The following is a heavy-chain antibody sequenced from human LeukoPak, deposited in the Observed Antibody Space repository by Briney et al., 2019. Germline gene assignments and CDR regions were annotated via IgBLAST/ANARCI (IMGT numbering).Heavy chain of an antibody. CDR2: ISGSGGTT. CDR3: AKSAIAVRQMMTTGTAFDI. J-gene: IGHJ3*02. D-gene: IGHD4-17*01. Sequence: GGSLRLSXAASGFTFSTYAMTWVRQAPGRGLEWVSAISGSGGTTDYADSVKVRFTISRDNSKNTLFFQMNSLRAEDTAVYYCAKSAIAVRQMMTTGTAFDIWGQGTMVTVSS. CDR1: GFTFSTYA. V-gene: IGHV3-23*01.